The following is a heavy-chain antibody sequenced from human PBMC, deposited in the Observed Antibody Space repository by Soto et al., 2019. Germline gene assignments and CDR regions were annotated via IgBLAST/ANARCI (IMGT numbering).Heavy chain of an antibody. CDR1: GGSISSGGYS. CDR2: IYHSGTT. CDR3: ATGPVLRYFEF. Sequence: SETLSLTCAVSGGSISSGGYSWSWIRQPPGKGLEWIGYIYHSGTTYYNPSLKSRVTISVDRSKNQFSLKLSSVTAADTAVYYCATGPVLRYFEFWGQGTLVTVSS. J-gene: IGHJ4*02. D-gene: IGHD3-9*01. V-gene: IGHV4-30-2*01.